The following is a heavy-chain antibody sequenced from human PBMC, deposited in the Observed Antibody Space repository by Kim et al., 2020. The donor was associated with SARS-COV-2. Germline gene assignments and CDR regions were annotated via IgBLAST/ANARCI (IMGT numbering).Heavy chain of an antibody. D-gene: IGHD5-12*01. V-gene: IGHV1-24*01. Sequence: ASVKVSCKVSGYTLTELSMHWVRQAPGKGLEWMGGFDPENAETIYAQKFQGRVTMTEDTSTDTAYMELGSLRSEDTPVYSCATARPIVATSRYDYYYYYGMEVWGRGATVTVSS. CDR3: ATARPIVATSRYDYYYYYGMEV. CDR1: GYTLTELS. J-gene: IGHJ6*02. CDR2: FDPENAET.